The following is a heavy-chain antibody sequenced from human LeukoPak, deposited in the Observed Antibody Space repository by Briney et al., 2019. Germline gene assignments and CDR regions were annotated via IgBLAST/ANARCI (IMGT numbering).Heavy chain of an antibody. Sequence: GGSLRLSCEPSGFTFSSYGMHWVRQAPGKVLEWVAFIRYDGRNKYYADSVKGRFTISRDNSKNTLSLQMNSLRVEDTAVYYGVSAMIRGDDAFDIWGQGTMVTVSS. D-gene: IGHD3-10*01. V-gene: IGHV3-30*02. CDR3: VSAMIRGDDAFDI. J-gene: IGHJ3*02. CDR1: GFTFSSYG. CDR2: IRYDGRNK.